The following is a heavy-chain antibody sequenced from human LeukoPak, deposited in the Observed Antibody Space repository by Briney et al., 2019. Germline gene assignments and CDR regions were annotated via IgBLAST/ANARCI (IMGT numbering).Heavy chain of an antibody. J-gene: IGHJ6*03. Sequence: GASVKVSCKASGYTFTSYGISWVRQAPGQGLEWMGWISAYNGNTNYAQKLQGRVTMTTDTSTSTAYMELRSLRSDDTAVYYCARGAGPNRDYWGYYYYMDVWGKGTTVTVSS. CDR1: GYTFTSYG. V-gene: IGHV1-18*01. CDR2: ISAYNGNT. CDR3: ARGAGPNRDYWGYYYYMDV. D-gene: IGHD7-27*01.